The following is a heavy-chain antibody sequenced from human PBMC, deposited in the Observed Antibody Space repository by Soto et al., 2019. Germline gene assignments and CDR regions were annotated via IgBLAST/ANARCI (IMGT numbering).Heavy chain of an antibody. D-gene: IGHD5-12*01. Sequence: WRFLGLPLGASGFTFSNLGIRRVLQAPGKGLEWVAVISYDGINKYEADSVKGRFTISRDNSKNTLYLQMNSLRAEDTAVYYCAKAPYSGYEIDYWGQGTLVTVSS. V-gene: IGHV3-30*18. CDR2: ISYDGINK. CDR3: AKAPYSGYEIDY. CDR1: GFTFSNLG. J-gene: IGHJ4*02.